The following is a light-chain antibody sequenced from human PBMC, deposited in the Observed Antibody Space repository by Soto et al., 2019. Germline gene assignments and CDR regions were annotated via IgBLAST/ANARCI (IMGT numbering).Light chain of an antibody. CDR1: SSDVGGYNY. J-gene: IGLJ2*01. CDR3: SSYTSSSTRVV. V-gene: IGLV2-14*01. CDR2: DVS. Sequence: QSALTQPASVSGSPGQSITISCTGTSSDVGGYNYVYWYQQHPGKAPKLMIYDVSNRPSGVSNRFSGSKSGNTDSLTISGLQAEDEADYYCSSYTSSSTRVVFGGGTKLTVL.